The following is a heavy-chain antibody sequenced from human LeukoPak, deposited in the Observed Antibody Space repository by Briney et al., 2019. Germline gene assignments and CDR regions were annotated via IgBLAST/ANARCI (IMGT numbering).Heavy chain of an antibody. D-gene: IGHD3-22*01. CDR3: ARDVDAVGGYYDSSGPS. Sequence: ASVKVSCKASGYTFTGYYMHWVRQAPGQGLEWMGIINPSGGSTSYAQKFQGRVTMTRDMSTSTVYMELSSLRSEDTAVYYCARDVDAVGGYYDSSGPSWGQGTLVTVSS. CDR2: INPSGGST. V-gene: IGHV1-46*01. J-gene: IGHJ5*02. CDR1: GYTFTGYY.